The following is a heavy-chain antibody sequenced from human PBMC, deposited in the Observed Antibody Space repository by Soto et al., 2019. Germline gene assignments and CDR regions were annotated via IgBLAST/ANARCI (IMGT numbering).Heavy chain of an antibody. CDR2: IYYSGST. D-gene: IGHD3-22*01. CDR3: ARDSRGYYYGLFDY. CDR1: GGSISSYY. J-gene: IGHJ4*02. V-gene: IGHV4-59*01. Sequence: SETLSLTCTVSGGSISSYYWSWIRQPPGKGLEWIGYIYYSGSTNYNPSLKSRVTISVDTSKNQFSLKLSSVTAADTAVYYCARDSRGYYYGLFDYWGQGTLVTVSS.